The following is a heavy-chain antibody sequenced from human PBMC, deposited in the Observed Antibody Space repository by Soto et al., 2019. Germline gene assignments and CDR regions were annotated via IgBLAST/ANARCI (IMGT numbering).Heavy chain of an antibody. CDR1: GVSISSGGYY. V-gene: IGHV4-31*03. CDR3: ARLDRQGVGASLSNHFDI. Sequence: TLSLTCTVSGVSISSGGYYWSWIRQHPGKGLEWIGYIYYSGSTYYNPSLKSRVTISVDTSKNQFSLKLSSVTAADTAVYYCARLDRQGVGASLSNHFDIWGQGTMVTVSS. J-gene: IGHJ3*02. CDR2: IYYSGST. D-gene: IGHD1-26*01.